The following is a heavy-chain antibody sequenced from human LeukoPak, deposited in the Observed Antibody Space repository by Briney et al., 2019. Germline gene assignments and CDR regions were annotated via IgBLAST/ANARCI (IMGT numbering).Heavy chain of an antibody. CDR2: IIPIFGTA. D-gene: IGHD6-6*01. V-gene: IGHV1-69*05. CDR3: ARGDTGSSWPIYYYYYMDV. J-gene: IGHJ6*03. CDR1: GGTFSSYA. Sequence: SVKVSCKASGGTFSSYAISWVRQAPGQGLEWMGRIIPIFGTANYAQKFHGRVTITTDESTSTAYMELSSLRSEDTAVYYCARGDTGSSWPIYYYYYMDVWGKGTTVTVSS.